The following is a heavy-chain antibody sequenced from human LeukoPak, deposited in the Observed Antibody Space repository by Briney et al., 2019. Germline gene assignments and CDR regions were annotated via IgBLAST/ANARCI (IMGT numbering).Heavy chain of an antibody. CDR1: GGSISSYY. D-gene: IGHD5-12*01. CDR2: IYYSGST. CDR3: ARWYSQRGYSGYDPGLKAFDI. Sequence: SETLSLTCTVSGGSISSYYWSWIRQPPGKGLEWIGYIYYSGSTNYNPSLKSRVTISVDTSKNQFSLKLSSVTAADTAVYYCARWYSQRGYSGYDPGLKAFDIWGQGTMVTVSS. J-gene: IGHJ3*02. V-gene: IGHV4-59*08.